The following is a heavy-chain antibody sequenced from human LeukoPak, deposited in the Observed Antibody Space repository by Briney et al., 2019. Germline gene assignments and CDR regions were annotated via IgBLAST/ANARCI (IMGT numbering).Heavy chain of an antibody. J-gene: IGHJ6*02. Sequence: ASVKVSCKASGYTFTSYGISWVRQAPGQGLEWMGWISAYNGNTNYAQKLQGRVTMTTDTSTSTAYMELRSLRSDDTAVYYCARADYGDYGDCYYGMDVWGQGTTVTVSS. CDR1: GYTFTSYG. CDR2: ISAYNGNT. CDR3: ARADYGDYGDCYYGMDV. D-gene: IGHD4-17*01. V-gene: IGHV1-18*01.